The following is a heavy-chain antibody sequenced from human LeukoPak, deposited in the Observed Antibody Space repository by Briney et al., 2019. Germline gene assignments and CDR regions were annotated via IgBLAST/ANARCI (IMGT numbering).Heavy chain of an antibody. Sequence: SETLSLTCAVYVGSFGGYYWSWIRQPPGKGLEWIGEINHSGSTNYNSSLKSRVTISVDTSKNQFSLKLSSATAADTAVYYCARGFYGSGSHCCHMDVWGKGTTITVS. D-gene: IGHD3-10*01. CDR3: ARGFYGSGSHCCHMDV. V-gene: IGHV4-34*01. CDR2: INHSGST. CDR1: VGSFGGYY. J-gene: IGHJ6*03.